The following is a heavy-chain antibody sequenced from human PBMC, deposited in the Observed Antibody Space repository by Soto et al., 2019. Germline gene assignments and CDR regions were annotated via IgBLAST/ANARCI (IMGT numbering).Heavy chain of an antibody. D-gene: IGHD1-20*01. J-gene: IGHJ5*02. V-gene: IGHV5-10-1*01. Sequence: GESLKISCKGSGYSFTSYWISWVRQMPGKGLEWMGRIDPSDSYTNYSPSFQGHVTISADKSISTAYLQWSSLKASDTAMYYCARRLTYHNWNDNWFDPWGQGTLVTVSS. CDR1: GYSFTSYW. CDR3: ARRLTYHNWNDNWFDP. CDR2: IDPSDSYT.